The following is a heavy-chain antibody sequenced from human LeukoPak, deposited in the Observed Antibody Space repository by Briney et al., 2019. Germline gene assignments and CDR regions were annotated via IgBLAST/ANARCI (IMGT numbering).Heavy chain of an antibody. CDR2: IYYSGST. CDR1: GGSISSYY. Sequence: SETLSLTCTVSGGSISSYYWSWIRQPPGKGLEWIGYIYYSGSTSYNPSLKSRVTISVDTSKNHISLKVRSVTAADTAVYYCARTTEDCSSTSCYQYWFDPWGQGTLVTVSS. D-gene: IGHD2-2*01. CDR3: ARTTEDCSSTSCYQYWFDP. V-gene: IGHV4-59*01. J-gene: IGHJ5*02.